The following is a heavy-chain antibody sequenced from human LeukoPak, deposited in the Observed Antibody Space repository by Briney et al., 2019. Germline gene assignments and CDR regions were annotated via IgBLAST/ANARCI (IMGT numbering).Heavy chain of an antibody. CDR3: ARDYPSNLYYDFWSGYYTQQGFDY. J-gene: IGHJ4*02. V-gene: IGHV3-30*04. Sequence: GGSLRLSCAASGFTFSSYAMHWARQAPGKGLEWVAVISYDGSNKYYADSVKGRFTISRDNSKNTLYLQMNSLRAEDTAVYYCARDYPSNLYYDFWSGYYTQQGFDYWGQGTLVTVSS. CDR1: GFTFSSYA. CDR2: ISYDGSNK. D-gene: IGHD3-3*01.